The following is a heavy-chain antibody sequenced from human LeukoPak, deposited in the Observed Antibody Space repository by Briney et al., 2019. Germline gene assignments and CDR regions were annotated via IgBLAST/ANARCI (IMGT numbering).Heavy chain of an antibody. CDR2: ISGSGGST. CDR1: GFTFSSYA. CDR3: AQESGQHSSGSYGGRVLYNVDY. D-gene: IGHD3-22*01. Sequence: GGSLRLSCAASGFTFSSYAMSWVRQAPGKGLEWVSAISGSGGSTYYADSVKGGFTISRDNSKNTLYLQMNSLRVEDTAVYYCAQESGQHSSGSYGGRVLYNVDYCGQGTLVTVSS. J-gene: IGHJ4*02. V-gene: IGHV3-23*01.